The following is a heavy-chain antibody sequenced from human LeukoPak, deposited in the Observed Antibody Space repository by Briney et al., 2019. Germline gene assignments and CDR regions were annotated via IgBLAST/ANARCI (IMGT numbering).Heavy chain of an antibody. CDR1: GYTFTSYG. D-gene: IGHD6-13*01. CDR3: ASGRFPFPQSQQLGDY. V-gene: IGHV1-18*01. CDR2: ISAYNGNT. Sequence: GASVKVSCKASGYTFTSYGISWVRQAPGQGLEWMGWISAYNGNTNYAQKLQGRVTMTTDTSTSTAYMELRSLRSDDTAVYYCASGRFPFPQSQQLGDYWGQGTLVTVSS. J-gene: IGHJ4*02.